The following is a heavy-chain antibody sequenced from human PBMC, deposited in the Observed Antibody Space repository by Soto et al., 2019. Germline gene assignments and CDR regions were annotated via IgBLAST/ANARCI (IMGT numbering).Heavy chain of an antibody. CDR3: ARVPAAFDAFDI. Sequence: EVQLVESGGGLVQPGGSLRLSCAASGFTVSSNYMSWVRQAPGKGLEWVSVIYSGGSTYYADSVKGRFTISRDNSKNTLYLQLNSLRAEDTAVYYCARVPAAFDAFDIWGQGTMVTVSS. V-gene: IGHV3-66*01. CDR1: GFTVSSNY. D-gene: IGHD2-2*01. J-gene: IGHJ3*02. CDR2: IYSGGST.